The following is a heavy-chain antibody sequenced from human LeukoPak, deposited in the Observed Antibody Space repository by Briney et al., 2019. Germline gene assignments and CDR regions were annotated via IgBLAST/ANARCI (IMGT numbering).Heavy chain of an antibody. V-gene: IGHV3-11*06. CDR2: ISSSSSYT. Sequence: LSLTCAVYGGSFSGYYWSWIRQAPGKGLEWVSYISSSSSYTNYADSVKGRFTISRDNAKNSLYLQMNSLRAEDTAVYYCASHPGGYSGYDWGQGTLVTVSS. CDR3: ASHPGGYSGYD. CDR1: GGSFSGYY. J-gene: IGHJ4*02. D-gene: IGHD5-12*01.